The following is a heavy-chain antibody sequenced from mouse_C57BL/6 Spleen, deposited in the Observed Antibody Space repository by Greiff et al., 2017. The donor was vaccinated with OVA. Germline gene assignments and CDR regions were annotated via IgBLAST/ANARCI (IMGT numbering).Heavy chain of an antibody. V-gene: IGHV1-69*01. Sequence: QVQLQQPGAELVMPGASVKLSCKASGYTFTSYWMHWVKQRPGQGLEWIGEIDPSDSYTNYNQKFKGKSTLTVDKSSSTAYMQRSSLTSEDSAVYYCARAGIYYGNEGAMDYWGQGTSVTVSS. J-gene: IGHJ4*01. D-gene: IGHD2-1*01. CDR3: ARAGIYYGNEGAMDY. CDR1: GYTFTSYW. CDR2: IDPSDSYT.